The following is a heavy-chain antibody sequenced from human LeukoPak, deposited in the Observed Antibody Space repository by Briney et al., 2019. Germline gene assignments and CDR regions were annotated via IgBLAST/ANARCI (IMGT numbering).Heavy chain of an antibody. J-gene: IGHJ4*02. D-gene: IGHD6-19*01. CDR3: ARAAYSSGWYSATNHFDY. CDR2: INHSGST. CDR1: GGSFSGYY. V-gene: IGHV4-34*01. Sequence: PSETLSLTCAVCGGSFSGYYWSWIRQPPGRGLEWIGEINHSGSTNYNPSLKSRVTISVDTSKDQSSLTLSSVAAADTAVYYCARAAYSSGWYSATNHFDYWGQGTLVTVSS.